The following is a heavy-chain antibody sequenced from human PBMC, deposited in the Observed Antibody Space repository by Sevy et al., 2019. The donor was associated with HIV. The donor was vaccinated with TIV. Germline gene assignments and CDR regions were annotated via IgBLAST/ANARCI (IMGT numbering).Heavy chain of an antibody. CDR3: AAERWGFSDGGTRFLRHFFDS. CDR1: GISFFNTW. V-gene: IGHV3-15*01. CDR2: VKTETDGGTR. Sequence: GGSLRLSCSGSGISFFNTWMSWVRQAPGKGLEWVGRVKTETDGGTREYAAFVKGRFIMSRDNSKDNIYLEMNSMQTEDPAVYFCAAERWGFSDGGTRFLRHFFDSWGPGTLVTVSS. D-gene: IGHD7-27*01. J-gene: IGHJ4*02.